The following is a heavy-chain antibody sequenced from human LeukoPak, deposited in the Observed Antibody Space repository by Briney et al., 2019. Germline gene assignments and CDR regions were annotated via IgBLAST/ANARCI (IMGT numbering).Heavy chain of an antibody. J-gene: IGHJ5*02. Sequence: GGSLRLSSAASGFTFSSYAMSWVRQAPGKGLEWVSGISGSGGSTYYADSAKGRFTISRDNSKDTLYLQMNSLRAEDTAVYYCAKYSSSSKWFDPWGQGTLVTVSS. CDR2: ISGSGGST. D-gene: IGHD6-13*01. V-gene: IGHV3-23*01. CDR3: AKYSSSSKWFDP. CDR1: GFTFSSYA.